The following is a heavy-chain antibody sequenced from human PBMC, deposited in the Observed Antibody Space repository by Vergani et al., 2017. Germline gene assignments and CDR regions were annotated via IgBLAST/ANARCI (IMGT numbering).Heavy chain of an antibody. CDR3: ARDGELGIDY. D-gene: IGHD7-27*01. Sequence: QVQLVQSGAEVKKPGASVKVSCKVSGYTLTELSMHWVRQAPGKGLEWMGGFDPEDGETIYAQKFQGRVTITADKSTSTAYMELSSLRSEDTAVYYCARDGELGIDYWGQGTLVTVSS. J-gene: IGHJ4*02. V-gene: IGHV1-24*01. CDR2: FDPEDGET. CDR1: GYTLTELS.